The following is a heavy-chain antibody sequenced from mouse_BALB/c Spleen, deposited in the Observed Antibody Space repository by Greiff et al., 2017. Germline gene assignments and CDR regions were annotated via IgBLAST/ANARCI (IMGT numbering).Heavy chain of an antibody. CDR2: INPGSGGT. CDR3: ARAFYDGFAY. D-gene: IGHD2-12*01. V-gene: IGHV1-54*01. Sequence: QVQLLQSGAELVRPGTSVKVSCKASGYAFTNYLIEWVKQRPGQGLEWIGVINPGSGGTNYNEKFKGKATLTADKSSSTAYMQLSSLTSDDSAVYFCARAFYDGFAYWGQGTLVTVSA. J-gene: IGHJ3*01. CDR1: GYAFTNYL.